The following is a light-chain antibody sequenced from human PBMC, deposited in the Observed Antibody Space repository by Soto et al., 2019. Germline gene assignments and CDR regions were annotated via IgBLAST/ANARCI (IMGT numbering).Light chain of an antibody. CDR2: DNN. CDR1: SSNIGNNY. CDR3: GTWDSSLSAGGYV. Sequence: QSVLTQPPSVSAAPGQKVTISCSGSSSNIGNNYVSWDQQLPGTAPKLLIYDNNKRPSGIPDRFSGSKSGTSATLGITGLQTGDEAYYYCGTWDSSLSAGGYVFGTGTKLTVL. V-gene: IGLV1-51*01. J-gene: IGLJ1*01.